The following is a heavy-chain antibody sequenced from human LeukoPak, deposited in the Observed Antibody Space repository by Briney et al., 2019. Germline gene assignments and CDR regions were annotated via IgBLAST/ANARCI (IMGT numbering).Heavy chain of an antibody. D-gene: IGHD1-26*01. J-gene: IGHJ4*02. Sequence: GGSLRLSCAASGXTFSRYNMNWVRQAPGKGLEWVSSISSSSSYIYYADSVKGRFTISRDNAKKSLYLQMSSLRAEDTAVYYCARVLGSYAFDYWGQGIVVTVSS. CDR2: ISSSSSYI. CDR1: GXTFSRYN. V-gene: IGHV3-21*01. CDR3: ARVLGSYAFDY.